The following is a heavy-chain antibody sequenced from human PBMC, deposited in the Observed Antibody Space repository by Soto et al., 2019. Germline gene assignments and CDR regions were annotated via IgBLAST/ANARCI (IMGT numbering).Heavy chain of an antibody. CDR2: IKQDGSEK. CDR3: ARDLGSGSYHDAFDI. V-gene: IGHV3-7*05. Sequence: GGSLRLSCAASGFTFSSYWMSWVRQAPGKGLEWVANIKQDGSEKYYVDSVKGRFTISRDNAKNSLYLQMNSLRAEDTAVYYCARDLGSGSYHDAFDIWGQGTMVTVSS. D-gene: IGHD6-19*01. J-gene: IGHJ3*02. CDR1: GFTFSSYW.